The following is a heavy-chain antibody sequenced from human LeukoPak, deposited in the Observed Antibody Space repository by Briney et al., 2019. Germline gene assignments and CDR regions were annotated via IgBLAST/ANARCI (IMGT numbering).Heavy chain of an antibody. CDR1: GFPFGNFW. D-gene: IGHD6-25*01. J-gene: IGHJ5*02. V-gene: IGHV3-74*01. Sequence: GGSLRHSCVVSGFPFGNFWMHWVRQVPGKGLVWVARMDTDGRITDYADSVKGRFTISRDNARNTLYLQMRSLRADDTALYYCATDVTGSEDRWGQGTLVTVSS. CDR2: MDTDGRIT. CDR3: ATDVTGSEDR.